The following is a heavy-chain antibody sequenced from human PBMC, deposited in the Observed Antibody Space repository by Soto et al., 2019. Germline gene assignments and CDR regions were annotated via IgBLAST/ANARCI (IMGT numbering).Heavy chain of an antibody. D-gene: IGHD3-16*01. CDR3: AKDVWGPDY. J-gene: IGHJ4*02. CDR1: GFTFSSYW. CDR2: INEDGSVK. V-gene: IGHV3-7*03. Sequence: EVQLVESGGGLVQPGGSLRVSCADSGFTFSSYWMTWVRQAPGQGLECVANINEDGSVKNYVDSVKGRFTISRDNAKNSLNLQMNNLRADYTAIYYCAKDVWGPDYCGQGTLVTVSP.